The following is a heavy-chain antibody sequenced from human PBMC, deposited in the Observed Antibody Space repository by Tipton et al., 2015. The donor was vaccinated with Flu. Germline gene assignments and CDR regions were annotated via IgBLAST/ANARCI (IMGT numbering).Heavy chain of an antibody. CDR1: GFTFSTYS. V-gene: IGHV3-21*01. D-gene: IGHD2-21*02. CDR2: ISGTSLSK. CDR3: ARDRWGDSYDAFDI. J-gene: IGHJ3*02. Sequence: SLRLSCAASGFTFSTYSMIWVRQAPGKGLEWVSYISGTSLSKYYAGSVRGRFTISRDNARNSLFLHMSSLRAEGTAVYYCARDRWGDSYDAFDIWGQGTLVTVSS.